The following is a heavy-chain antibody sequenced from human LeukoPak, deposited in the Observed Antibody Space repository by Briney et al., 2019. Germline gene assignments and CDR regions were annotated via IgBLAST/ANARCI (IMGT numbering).Heavy chain of an antibody. J-gene: IGHJ4*02. D-gene: IGHD3-3*01. CDR3: ARYDFNKFFDY. V-gene: IGHV4-59*01. CDR2: IYYSGST. Sequence: SETLSLTCTVSGGSISNYYWSWIRQPPGKGLEWIGYIYYSGSTNYNPSLKSRVTMSVDTSKNQFSLKLSSVTAADTAVYYCARYDFNKFFDYWGQGTLVSVSS. CDR1: GGSISNYY.